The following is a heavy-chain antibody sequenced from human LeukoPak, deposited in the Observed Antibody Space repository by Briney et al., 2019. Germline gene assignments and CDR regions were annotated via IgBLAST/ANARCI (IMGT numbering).Heavy chain of an antibody. CDR2: IYTSGST. J-gene: IGHJ3*02. V-gene: IGHV4-4*07. CDR3: ARDSGCSSTSCSLGIAFDI. CDR1: GGSISSYY. Sequence: SETLSLTCTVSGGSISSYYWSWIRRPAGKGLEWIGRIYTSGSTNYNPSLKSRVTMSVDTSKNQFSLKLSSVTAADTAVYYCARDSGCSSTSCSLGIAFDIWGQGTMVTVSS. D-gene: IGHD2-2*01.